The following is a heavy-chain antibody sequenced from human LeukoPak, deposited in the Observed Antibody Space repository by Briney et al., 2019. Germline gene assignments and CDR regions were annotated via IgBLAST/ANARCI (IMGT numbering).Heavy chain of an antibody. Sequence: GASLKISCKGSGSSFTTYWIGWVRQLPGKGLEWMGSIYPTDSYNKYSPPFHIKYNPSFEDQVTISADTSTNTAYLQWSSLRASDTAMYYCARHSPEWDLLGGGDAFNLWGQGTLVTVSS. CDR1: GSSFTTYW. CDR3: ARHSPEWDLLGGGDAFNL. D-gene: IGHD1-26*01. V-gene: IGHV5-51*01. J-gene: IGHJ3*01. CDR2: IYPTDSYN.